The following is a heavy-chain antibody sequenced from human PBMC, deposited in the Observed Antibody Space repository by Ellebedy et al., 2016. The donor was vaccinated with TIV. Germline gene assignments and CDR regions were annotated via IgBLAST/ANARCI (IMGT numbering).Heavy chain of an antibody. Sequence: SETLSLXXAVYGGSFSGYYWSWIRQPPGKGLEWIGEINHSGSTNYNPSLKSRVTISVDTSKNQFSLKLSSVTAADTAVYYCARAPGYGSGSYYILQGMVYFDYWGQGTLVTVSS. CDR3: ARAPGYGSGSYYILQGMVYFDY. V-gene: IGHV4-34*01. CDR2: INHSGST. CDR1: GGSFSGYY. D-gene: IGHD3-10*01. J-gene: IGHJ4*02.